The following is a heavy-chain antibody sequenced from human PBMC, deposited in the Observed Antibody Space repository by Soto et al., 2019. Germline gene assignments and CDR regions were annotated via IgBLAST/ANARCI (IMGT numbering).Heavy chain of an antibody. CDR1: GVFIASDAYY. CDR2: VSHRGNT. J-gene: IGHJ4*02. D-gene: IGHD3-16*02. Sequence: SETLSLTCGVSGVFIASDAYYWGWIRHHPGKGLEWIGYVSHRGNTYYNPSLKSRLTISLDTSKNQFYLHLTSVTAADTAVYYCARYRFTATWSKFDYWGQGTQVTVSS. CDR3: ARYRFTATWSKFDY. V-gene: IGHV4-31*11.